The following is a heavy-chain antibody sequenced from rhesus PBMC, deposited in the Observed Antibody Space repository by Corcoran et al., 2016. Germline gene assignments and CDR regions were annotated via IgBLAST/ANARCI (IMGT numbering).Heavy chain of an antibody. CDR2: LGGSSGST. CDR3: ARRLTADNRFDV. V-gene: IGHV4-169*01. J-gene: IGHJ5-1*01. Sequence: QLQLQESGPGLVKPSETLSLTCAVSGGSISSSYWSWIRQAPGKGLEWIGYLGGSSGSTNYNPSLTRRVTLSVDTSKNQLSLKLSSVTAADTAVYYCARRLTADNRFDVWGPGVLVTVSS. CDR1: GGSISSSY. D-gene: IGHD2-15*01.